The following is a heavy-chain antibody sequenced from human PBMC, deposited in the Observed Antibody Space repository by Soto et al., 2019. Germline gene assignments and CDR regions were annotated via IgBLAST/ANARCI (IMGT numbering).Heavy chain of an antibody. CDR3: ARDWWEEAAGKETVSQFDY. CDR1: GFAFSSLG. V-gene: IGHV3-33*01. CDR2: IWTEVNNK. D-gene: IGHD6-13*01. J-gene: IGHJ4*02. Sequence: CLRRSCAAAGFAFSSLGIHWVRNAPGKGQDWEAVIWTEVNNKYYADTVRGRFTLSRDNSKTTLYLQMNSLRGEDTAVYYCARDWWEEAAGKETVSQFDYWRQGTQVTVSS.